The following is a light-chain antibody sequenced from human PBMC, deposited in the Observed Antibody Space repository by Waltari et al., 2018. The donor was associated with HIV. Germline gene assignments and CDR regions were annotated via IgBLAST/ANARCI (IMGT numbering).Light chain of an antibody. J-gene: IGLJ1*01. Sequence: SYVLTQLPSVSVAPGQTARITCGGPNIGSKTVHWYQQRPGQAPILVVFDDADRPSGIPDRFSGSNSGNSATLTISRVEAGDEADYYCQVWDPTGDYPYVFGSGTKVTVL. CDR2: DDA. CDR3: QVWDPTGDYPYV. CDR1: NIGSKT. V-gene: IGLV3-21*02.